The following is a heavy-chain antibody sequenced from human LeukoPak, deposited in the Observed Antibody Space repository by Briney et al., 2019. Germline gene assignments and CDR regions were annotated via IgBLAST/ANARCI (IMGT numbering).Heavy chain of an antibody. CDR3: ARGFTMIVVVKWNWFDP. D-gene: IGHD3-22*01. J-gene: IGHJ5*02. Sequence: SETLSLTCTVSGGSISSSSYYWGWIRQPPGKGLEWIGSIYYSGSTYYNPSLKSRVTISVDTSKNQFSLKLSSVTAADTAVYYCARGFTMIVVVKWNWFDPWGQGTLVTVSS. CDR2: IYYSGST. CDR1: GGSISSSSYY. V-gene: IGHV4-39*07.